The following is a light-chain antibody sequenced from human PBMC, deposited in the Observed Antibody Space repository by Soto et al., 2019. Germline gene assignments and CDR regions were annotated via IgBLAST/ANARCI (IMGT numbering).Light chain of an antibody. J-gene: IGKJ1*01. Sequence: EIVMTQSPATLSVSPGERATLSCRASQSVSSNLAWYQQKPGQAPRLLIYGASTRATGIPARFSGSGSGTEFTLTISSLQSEDFAVYYCQQYNNWLFGWTFGQGTKVEIK. CDR2: GAS. V-gene: IGKV3-15*01. CDR3: QQYNNWLFGWT. CDR1: QSVSSN.